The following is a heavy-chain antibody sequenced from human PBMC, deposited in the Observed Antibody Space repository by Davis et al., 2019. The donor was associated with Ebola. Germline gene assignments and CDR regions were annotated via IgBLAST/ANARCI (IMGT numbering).Heavy chain of an antibody. CDR3: ARVRQELGGKFYAMDV. Sequence: GESLKISCAASDFTFYSMNWVRQAPGKGLEWVSSISHSSIYIKYADSVKGRFTISRDNAKNSLYLEMNGLRAEDTAVYYCARVRQELGGKFYAMDVWGQGTTVTVSS. D-gene: IGHD1-7*01. V-gene: IGHV3-21*01. CDR2: ISHSSIYI. CDR1: DFTFYS. J-gene: IGHJ6*02.